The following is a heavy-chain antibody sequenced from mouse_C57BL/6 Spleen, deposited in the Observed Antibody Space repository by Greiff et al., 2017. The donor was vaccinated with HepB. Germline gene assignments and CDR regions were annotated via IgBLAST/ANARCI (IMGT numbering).Heavy chain of an antibody. CDR1: GFTFSDYG. CDR2: ISSGSSTI. CDR3: ASGYYDYEGAMDY. Sequence: EVQRVESGGGLVKPGGSLKLSCAASGFTFSDYGMHWVRQAPEKGLEWVAYISSGSSTIYYADTVKGRFTISRDNAKNTLFLQMTSLRSEDTAMYYSASGYYDYEGAMDYWGQGTSVAVSS. J-gene: IGHJ4*01. V-gene: IGHV5-17*01. D-gene: IGHD2-4*01.